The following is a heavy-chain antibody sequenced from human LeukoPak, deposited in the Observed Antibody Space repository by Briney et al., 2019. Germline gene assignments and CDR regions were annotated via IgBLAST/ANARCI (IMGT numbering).Heavy chain of an antibody. CDR3: ARGLMMAVAGRGEFHY. D-gene: IGHD6-13*01. CDR2: IYYSGST. CDR1: GGSISRYY. Sequence: PSDTLSPTRTVSGGSISRYYWSWIPHPPRQGLEWIWYIYYSGSTNYNPSLKSRVTISVDTSKNQFSLKLSSVTAADTAVYYCARGLMMAVAGRGEFHYWGQGTLVTVSS. J-gene: IGHJ4*02. V-gene: IGHV4-59*07.